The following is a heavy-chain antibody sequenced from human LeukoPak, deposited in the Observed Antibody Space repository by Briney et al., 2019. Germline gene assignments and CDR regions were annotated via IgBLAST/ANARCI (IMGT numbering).Heavy chain of an antibody. Sequence: GGSLRLSCAASGFTFSSYWMSWVRQAQGKGLEWVANIKQDGSEKYYVDSVKGRFTISRDNAKNSLYRQMNSLRAEDTAVYYCARGSYYDFWSGYYDYWGQGTLVTVSS. D-gene: IGHD3-3*01. J-gene: IGHJ4*02. CDR1: GFTFSSYW. CDR2: IKQDGSEK. CDR3: ARGSYYDFWSGYYDY. V-gene: IGHV3-7*01.